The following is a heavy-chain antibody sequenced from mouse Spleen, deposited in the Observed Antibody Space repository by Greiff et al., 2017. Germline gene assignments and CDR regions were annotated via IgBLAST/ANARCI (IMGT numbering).Heavy chain of an antibody. V-gene: IGHV1-76*01. CDR3: ARKDYYGFAY. CDR2: IYPGSGNT. Sequence: QVQLQQSGAELVRPGASVKLSCKASGYTFTDYYINWVKQRPGQGLEWIARIYPGSGNTYYNEKFKGKATLTAEKSSSTAYMQLSSLTSEDSAVYFCARKDYYGFAYWGQGTLVTVSA. D-gene: IGHD1-1*01. J-gene: IGHJ3*01. CDR1: GYTFTDYY.